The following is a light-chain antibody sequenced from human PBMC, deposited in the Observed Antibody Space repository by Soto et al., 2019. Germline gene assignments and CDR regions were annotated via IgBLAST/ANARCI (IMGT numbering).Light chain of an antibody. CDR2: SAS. V-gene: IGKV1-39*01. CDR1: QSIAKS. J-gene: IGKJ1*01. Sequence: DIQMTQSLSVLASSLVYRFTITCRASQSIAKSLNWYQQKPGKAPKLLIHSASTLQSGVPSRFSGGGTGTDFTLTIDSLQPEDFATYYCQQSYSIPRTFGQGTKVDIK. CDR3: QQSYSIPRT.